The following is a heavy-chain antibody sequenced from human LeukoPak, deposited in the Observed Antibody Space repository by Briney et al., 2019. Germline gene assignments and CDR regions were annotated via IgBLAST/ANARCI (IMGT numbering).Heavy chain of an antibody. CDR1: GGSISSSNW. CDR2: VYHSGST. D-gene: IGHD6-13*01. CDR3: ARAVTSIAAAGHYFDY. Sequence: PSETLSLTCGVSGGSISSSNWWSWVRQPPGKGLEWIGEVYHSGSTNYNPSLKSRVTISVDRSKNQFSLKLTSVTAADTAVYYCARAVTSIAAAGHYFDYWGQGTLATVSS. V-gene: IGHV4-4*02. J-gene: IGHJ4*02.